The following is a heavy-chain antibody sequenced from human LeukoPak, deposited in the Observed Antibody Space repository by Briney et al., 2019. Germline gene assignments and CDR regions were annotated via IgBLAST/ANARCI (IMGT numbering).Heavy chain of an antibody. CDR1: GYTFTGYY. J-gene: IGHJ3*02. CDR3: ARGILAVAGSDDAFDI. V-gene: IGHV1-2*02. D-gene: IGHD6-19*01. CDR2: INPNSGGT. Sequence: ASVKVSCKASGYTFTGYYMHWVRQAPGQGLEWMGWINPNSGGTNYAQKLQGRVTMTTDTSTSTAYMELRSLRSDDTAVYYCARGILAVAGSDDAFDIWGQGTMATVSS.